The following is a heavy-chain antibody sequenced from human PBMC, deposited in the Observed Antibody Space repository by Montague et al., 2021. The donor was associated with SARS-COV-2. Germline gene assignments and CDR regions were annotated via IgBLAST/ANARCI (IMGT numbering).Heavy chain of an antibody. CDR1: GGSISSSSYY. Sequence: SETLSLTCTVSGGSISSSSYYWGWIRQPPGKGLEWIGSIYYSGSTYYNPSLKSRVTISVDTSKNQFSLKLRSVTAADTAVYYCAREGGWLSRGSYYFDYWGQGTLVTVSS. V-gene: IGHV4-39*07. D-gene: IGHD3-22*01. CDR3: AREGGWLSRGSYYFDY. J-gene: IGHJ4*02. CDR2: IYYSGST.